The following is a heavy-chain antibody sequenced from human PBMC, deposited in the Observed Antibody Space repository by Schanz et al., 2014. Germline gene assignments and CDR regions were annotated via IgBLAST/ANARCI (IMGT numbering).Heavy chain of an antibody. V-gene: IGHV1-18*04. J-gene: IGHJ4*02. Sequence: QVQLVQSGAEVKKPGASVKVSCKASGYTFTSYGISWVRQAPGQGPEWMGRIVPVVGVTVYAQKFQGRVTFTADKSTATVYMELSRLRGDDTAVYFCADYGSGTYFDLWGQGTLVTVSS. CDR2: IVPVVGVT. D-gene: IGHD3-16*01. CDR3: ADYGSGTYFDL. CDR1: GYTFTSYG.